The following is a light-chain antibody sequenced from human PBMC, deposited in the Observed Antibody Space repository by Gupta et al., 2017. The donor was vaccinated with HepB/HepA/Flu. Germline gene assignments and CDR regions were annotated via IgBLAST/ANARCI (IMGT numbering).Light chain of an antibody. Sequence: QSVLTQPPSVSGTLGQRVIISCSGSSSNIEVNNVNWYQQFPGTAPKLLIYTNYHRPSGVPDRFSGSKSVTSASLAISGLQPEDDANYFCAVWDDSLNEAVFGGGTQLTVL. CDR3: AVWDDSLNEAV. V-gene: IGLV1-44*01. J-gene: IGLJ2*01. CDR2: TNY. CDR1: SSNIEVNN.